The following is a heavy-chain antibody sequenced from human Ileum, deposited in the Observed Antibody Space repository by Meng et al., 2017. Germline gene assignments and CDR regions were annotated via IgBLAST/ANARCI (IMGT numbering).Heavy chain of an antibody. CDR2: INSDGTGT. V-gene: IGHV3-74*01. CDR3: VRDGPNYFDQ. CDR1: GFTFSGHW. J-gene: IGHJ4*02. Sequence: GESLKISCAASGFTFSGHWMHWFRQGTGKSLVWLSHINSDGTGTSYAESVRGRFTISRDDAKNTLYLQMNSLTVEDTAVYYCVRDGPNYFDQWGQGTLVTVSS.